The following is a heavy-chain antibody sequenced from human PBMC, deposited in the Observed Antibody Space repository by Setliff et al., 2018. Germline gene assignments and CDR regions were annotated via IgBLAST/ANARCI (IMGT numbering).Heavy chain of an antibody. CDR2: INTNTGNP. Sequence: ASVKVSCKASGYTFTTYAMGWMRQAPGQRLEWMGWINTNTGNPSYAQGFTGRFVLSLDTSVSTAYLQISSLKPEDTAVYYCARASRFGTVKWRGDYYMDVWGKGTTVTSP. J-gene: IGHJ6*03. D-gene: IGHD3-10*01. V-gene: IGHV7-4-1*02. CDR1: GYTFTTYA. CDR3: ARASRFGTVKWRGDYYMDV.